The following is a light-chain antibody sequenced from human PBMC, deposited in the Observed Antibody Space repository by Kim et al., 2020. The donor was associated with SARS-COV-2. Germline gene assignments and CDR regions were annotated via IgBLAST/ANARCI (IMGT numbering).Light chain of an antibody. CDR2: EVS. Sequence: QSALTQPASVSGSPGQSITISCTGTSSDVGSYNLVSWYQQHPGKAPKRMIYEVSKRPSGVSNRFSGSKSGTTASLTISGLQAEDEADYYCCSYAGSSTWVFGGGTQLTVL. CDR1: SSDVGSYNL. V-gene: IGLV2-23*02. J-gene: IGLJ3*02. CDR3: CSYAGSSTWV.